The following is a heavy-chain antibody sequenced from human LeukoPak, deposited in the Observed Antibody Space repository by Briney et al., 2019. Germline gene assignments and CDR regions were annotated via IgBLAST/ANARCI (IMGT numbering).Heavy chain of an antibody. CDR3: ARDGDDSSGYYGDY. V-gene: IGHV3-7*01. CDR1: GFTFSSYW. D-gene: IGHD3-22*01. J-gene: IGHJ4*02. CDR2: LRQDGSEE. Sequence: GGSLRLSCAASGFTFSSYWMSWVRQAPGKGLEWVANLRQDGSEEFYVDSVKGRFTISRDNAKNSLYLQMNSLRAEDTAVYYCARDGDDSSGYYGDYWGQGTLVTVSS.